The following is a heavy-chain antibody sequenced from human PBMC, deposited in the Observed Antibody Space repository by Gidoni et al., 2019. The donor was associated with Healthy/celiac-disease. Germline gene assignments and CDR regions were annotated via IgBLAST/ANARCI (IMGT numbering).Heavy chain of an antibody. D-gene: IGHD6-13*01. CDR2: MSGSGGST. CDR1: GSTFSSYA. V-gene: IGHV3-23*01. CDR3: AKDRRGIAAAGPFDY. Sequence: EVQRLESGGGLVQPGGSLRLACAASGSTFSSYAMSWARQAPGKGLEWVSAMSGSGGSTYYADSVKGRFTISRDNSKNTLYLQMNSLRAEDTAVYYCAKDRRGIAAAGPFDYWGQGTLVTVSS. J-gene: IGHJ4*02.